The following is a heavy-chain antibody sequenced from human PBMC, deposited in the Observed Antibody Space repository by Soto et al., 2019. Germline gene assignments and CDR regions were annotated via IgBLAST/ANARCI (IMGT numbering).Heavy chain of an antibody. CDR2: ISYDGSNK. J-gene: IGHJ6*02. CDR3: ARIDCTGNNCKPYYHYGMDV. V-gene: IGHV3-30-3*01. Sequence: PGGSLRLSCAASGFTFSSYPIHWVRQAPGKGLEWVAVISYDGSNKYYADAVKGRFTISRDNSKNTLYLQMNSLRDEDTAVYYCARIDCTGNNCKPYYHYGMDVWGQGTTVTVSS. CDR1: GFTFSSYP. D-gene: IGHD2-8*02.